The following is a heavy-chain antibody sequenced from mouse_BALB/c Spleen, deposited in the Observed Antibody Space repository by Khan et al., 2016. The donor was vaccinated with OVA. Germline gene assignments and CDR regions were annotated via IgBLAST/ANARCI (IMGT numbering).Heavy chain of an antibody. J-gene: IGHJ4*01. Sequence: DLVKPGASVKLSCKASGYTFTSYWINWIKQRPGQGLEWIGRISPGSGTPYYNEMFKGKATLTVDISSNQAYIQLSSLSSEDSAVYFVAREKYYGSSHYAMDYWGQGTSVTVSS. V-gene: IGHV1S41*01. CDR3: AREKYYGSSHYAMDY. CDR2: ISPGSGTP. CDR1: GYTFTSYW. D-gene: IGHD1-1*01.